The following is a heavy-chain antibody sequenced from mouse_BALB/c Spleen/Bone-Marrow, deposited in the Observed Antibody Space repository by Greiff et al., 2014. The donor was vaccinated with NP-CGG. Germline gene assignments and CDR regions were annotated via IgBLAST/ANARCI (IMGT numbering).Heavy chain of an antibody. J-gene: IGHJ2*01. Sequence: EVQLQQSGAELVKPGASVKLSCTASGFNIKDTYMHWVKQRPEQGLEWMGRIDPANGDTKYDPNFQGKATITADTSSNTAFLQLGRLTSESTGDYYCARWDYGNDYWGQGTTLTVSS. CDR3: ARWDYGNDY. D-gene: IGHD2-1*01. CDR2: IDPANGDT. CDR1: GFNIKDTY. V-gene: IGHV14-3*02.